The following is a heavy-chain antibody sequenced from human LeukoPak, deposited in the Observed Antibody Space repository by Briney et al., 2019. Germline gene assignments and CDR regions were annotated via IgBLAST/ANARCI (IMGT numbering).Heavy chain of an antibody. CDR3: ATRKSGGELDY. CDR1: GGSISSSNW. CDR2: IYHSGST. D-gene: IGHD2-21*01. V-gene: IGHV4-4*02. J-gene: IGHJ4*02. Sequence: SETLSLTCAVSGGSISSSNWWSWVRQPPGKGLEWIGEIYHSGSTNYNPSLKSRVTISVDKSKNQFSLKLSSVTAADTAGYYCATRKSGGELDYWGQGTLVTVSS.